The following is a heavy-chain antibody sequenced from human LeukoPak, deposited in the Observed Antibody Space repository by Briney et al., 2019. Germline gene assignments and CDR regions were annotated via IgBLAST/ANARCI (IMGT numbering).Heavy chain of an antibody. CDR2: ISSSGRTV. Sequence: GGSLRLSCAASGYTFSSYEMKWVRQAPGKGLEWVSYISSSGRTVYYADSVKGRFTMSRDNAKDSLYLQMNSLRAEDTAVYYCARQIVGATGLDYWGQGTLVTVSS. D-gene: IGHD1-26*01. V-gene: IGHV3-48*03. CDR1: GYTFSSYE. J-gene: IGHJ4*02. CDR3: ARQIVGATGLDY.